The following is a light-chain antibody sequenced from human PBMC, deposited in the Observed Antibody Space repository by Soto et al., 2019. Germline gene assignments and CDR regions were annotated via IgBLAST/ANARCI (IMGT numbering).Light chain of an antibody. Sequence: EIVMTQSPATLSVSPGERATLSCRASQSVRSNLAWYQQKPGQAPMLLIYGASTRATGIPARFSGTGSGTEFTLTISSLQYQDFDVYYCQQYNNWPISCDPETEVDIK. CDR1: QSVRSN. CDR3: QQYNNWPIS. CDR2: GAS. V-gene: IGKV3-15*01. J-gene: IGKJ3*01.